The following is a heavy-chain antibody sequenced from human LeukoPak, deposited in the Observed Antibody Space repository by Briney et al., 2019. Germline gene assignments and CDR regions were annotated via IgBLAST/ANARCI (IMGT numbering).Heavy chain of an antibody. Sequence: PSETLSLTCAVYGGSFSGYYWSWIRQPPGKELEWIGEINHSGSTNYNPSLKSRVTISVDTSKNQFSLKLSSVTAADTAVYYCARKNKYYDILTGYWRFDYWGQGTLVTVSS. D-gene: IGHD3-9*01. V-gene: IGHV4-34*01. CDR3: ARKNKYYDILTGYWRFDY. CDR1: GGSFSGYY. J-gene: IGHJ4*02. CDR2: INHSGST.